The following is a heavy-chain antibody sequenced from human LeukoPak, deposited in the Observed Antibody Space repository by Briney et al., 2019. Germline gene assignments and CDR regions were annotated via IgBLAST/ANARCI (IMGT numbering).Heavy chain of an antibody. J-gene: IGHJ6*03. CDR1: GGSISSYY. D-gene: IGHD6-19*01. V-gene: IGHV4-59*01. CDR2: IYYSGST. Sequence: SETLSLTCTVSGGSISSYYWSWIRQPPGKGLEWIGYIYYSGSTNNNPSLKSRVTISVDTSKNQYSLKLSSGTAADTAVYYCARDEIAVADSRYMDVWGKGTTVTVPS. CDR3: ARDEIAVADSRYMDV.